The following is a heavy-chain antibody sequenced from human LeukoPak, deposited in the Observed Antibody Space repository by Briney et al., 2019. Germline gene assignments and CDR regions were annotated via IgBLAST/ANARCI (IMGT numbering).Heavy chain of an antibody. CDR3: AELGITMIGGV. CDR1: GFTFSRYW. D-gene: IGHD3-10*02. J-gene: IGHJ6*04. V-gene: IGHV3-48*03. CDR2: ISSSGSTI. Sequence: GGSLRLSCAASGFTFSRYWMSWVRQAPGKGLVWVSYISSSGSTIYYADSVKGRFTISRDNAKNSLYLQMNSLRAEDTAVYYCAELGITMIGGVWGKGTTVTISS.